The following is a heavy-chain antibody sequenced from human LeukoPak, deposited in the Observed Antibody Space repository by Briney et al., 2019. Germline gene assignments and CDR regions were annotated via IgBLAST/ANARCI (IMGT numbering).Heavy chain of an antibody. CDR1: GFTLRSHW. V-gene: IGHV3-74*01. CDR2: INRDGSRT. CDR3: VRNSEEYVRGSYRYADAFDI. D-gene: IGHD3-16*02. Sequence: GGSLRLSCVASGFTLRSHWMHWVRQAPGKGLMWVSRINRDGSRTDYADSVKGRFSISRDNAKNTLFLQMSSLRGEDTAVYYCVRNSEEYVRGSYRYADAFDIWGQGTMVTVTS. J-gene: IGHJ3*02.